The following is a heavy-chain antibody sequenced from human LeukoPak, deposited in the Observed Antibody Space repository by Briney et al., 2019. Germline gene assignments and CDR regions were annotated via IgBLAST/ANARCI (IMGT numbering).Heavy chain of an antibody. CDR3: VKGSKTSRPYYFDF. CDR1: GFTFSTYA. J-gene: IGHJ4*02. CDR2: ISGNGDKT. V-gene: IGHV3-23*01. Sequence: GGSLRLSCAASGFTFSTYAMTWVRQAPGKGLEWVSAISGNGDKTYYTNSVRGRFTISRVNSKNTLYLQMNSLRAEDTAVYNCVKGSKTSRPYYFDFWGQGALVTVSS.